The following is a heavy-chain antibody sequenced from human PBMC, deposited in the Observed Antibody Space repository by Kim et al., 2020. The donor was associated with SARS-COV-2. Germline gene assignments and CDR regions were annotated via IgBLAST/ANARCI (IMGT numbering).Heavy chain of an antibody. CDR1: GFTFSSYG. D-gene: IGHD6-13*01. V-gene: IGHV3-30*18. J-gene: IGHJ6*02. CDR3: AKDNANSGIWGSSWYRNYYGIDV. Sequence: GGSLRLSCAASGFTFSSYGMHWVRQAPGKGLEWVAVISYDGSNKYYADSVKGRFTISRDNSKNTLYLQMNSLRAEDTAVYYCAKDNANSGIWGSSWYRNYYGIDVWGQGTTVTVSS. CDR2: ISYDGSNK.